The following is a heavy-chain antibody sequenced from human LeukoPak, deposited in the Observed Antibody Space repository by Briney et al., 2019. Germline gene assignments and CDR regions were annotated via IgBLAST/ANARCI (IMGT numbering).Heavy chain of an antibody. CDR1: GYTFTGYY. J-gene: IGHJ1*01. Sequence: ASVKVSCKASGYTFTGYYMHWVRQAPGQGLEWMGWISAYKGYTDYAQKFQFRVTMTTDTSTSTACMELRSLRSDDTAVYYCARDKAVTTEVTQHFQHWGQGTLVTVSS. CDR2: ISAYKGYT. CDR3: ARDKAVTTEVTQHFQH. D-gene: IGHD4-23*01. V-gene: IGHV1-18*04.